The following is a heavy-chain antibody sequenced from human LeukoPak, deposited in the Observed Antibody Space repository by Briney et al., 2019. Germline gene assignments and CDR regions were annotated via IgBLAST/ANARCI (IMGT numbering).Heavy chain of an antibody. D-gene: IGHD3-9*01. V-gene: IGHV3-30*18. CDR2: ISYDGSNK. Sequence: GRSLRLSCAASGFTFSSYGMHWVRQAPGKGLEWVAVISYDGSNKYYADSVKGRFTISRDNSKNTLYLQMNSLRAEDTAVYYCAKDRGLRYFDWLLDYWGQGTLVTVSS. CDR1: GFTFSSYG. J-gene: IGHJ4*02. CDR3: AKDRGLRYFDWLLDY.